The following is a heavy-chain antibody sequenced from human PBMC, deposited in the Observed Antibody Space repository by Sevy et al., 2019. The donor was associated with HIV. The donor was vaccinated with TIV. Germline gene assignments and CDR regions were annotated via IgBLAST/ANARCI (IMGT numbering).Heavy chain of an antibody. V-gene: IGHV3-23*01. CDR2: ISGSGGST. CDR3: AKVPMIVVVIDPTFDY. J-gene: IGHJ4*02. Sequence: GGSLRLSCAASGFTFSSYAMSWVRQAPGKGLEWVSAISGSGGSTYYADSVKGRFTNSRDNSKNTRYLQMNSLRAEDTAVYYCAKVPMIVVVIDPTFDYWGQGTLVTVSS. CDR1: GFTFSSYA. D-gene: IGHD3-22*01.